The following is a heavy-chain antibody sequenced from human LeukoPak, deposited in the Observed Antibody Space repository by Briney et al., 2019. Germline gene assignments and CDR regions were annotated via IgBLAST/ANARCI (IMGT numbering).Heavy chain of an antibody. V-gene: IGHV3-11*05. CDR2: ISTTSSYT. D-gene: IGHD2-21*02. Sequence: KPGGSLRLSCGASGFIFSDYYMTWIRQAPGNGLEWVSFISTTSSYTKYADSVKGRFTISRDNAKSSLYLQMNSLRVEDTAVYHCARGSGAWSLDYCGQGTLVTVSS. J-gene: IGHJ4*02. CDR1: GFIFSDYY. CDR3: ARGSGAWSLDY.